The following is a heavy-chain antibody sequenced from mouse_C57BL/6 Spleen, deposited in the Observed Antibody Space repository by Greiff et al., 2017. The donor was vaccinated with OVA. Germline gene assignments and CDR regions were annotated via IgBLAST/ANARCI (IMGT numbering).Heavy chain of an antibody. V-gene: IGHV1-15*01. J-gene: IGHJ3*01. CDR1: GYTFTDYE. CDR3: TRGGNRAAPFAY. Sequence: VQLQQSGAELVRPGASVTLSCKASGYTFTDYEMHWVKQTPVHGLEWIGAIDPETGGTAYNQKFKGKAILTADKSSSTAYMELRSLTSEDSAVYYCTRGGNRAAPFAYWGQGTLVTVSA. CDR2: IDPETGGT.